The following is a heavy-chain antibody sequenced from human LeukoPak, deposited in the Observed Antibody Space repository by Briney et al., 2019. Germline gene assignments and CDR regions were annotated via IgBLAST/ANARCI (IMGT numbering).Heavy chain of an antibody. J-gene: IGHJ4*02. CDR3: ARHRRLSMAREVSSYFDY. CDR2: IYYSGST. CDR1: GGSISSSTYY. V-gene: IGHV4-39*01. D-gene: IGHD3-10*01. Sequence: SETLSLTCTVSGGSISSSTYYWAWIRQPPGKGLEWIGSIYYSGSTYYNPSLKSRVTIPVDTSKNQFSLKLSSVTAADTAVYYCARHRRLSMAREVSSYFDYWGQGTLVTVSS.